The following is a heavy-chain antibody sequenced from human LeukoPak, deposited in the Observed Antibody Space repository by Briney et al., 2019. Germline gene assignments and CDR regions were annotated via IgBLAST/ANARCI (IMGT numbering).Heavy chain of an antibody. J-gene: IGHJ6*02. CDR1: GFTVSSNY. CDR3: AISSSGDNGYYYGMDV. CDR2: IYSDGST. Sequence: PGGSLRLSCAASGFTVSSNYMSWARQAPGKGLEWVSLIYSDGSTYYADSVKGRFSISRHNSKNTLYLQMNSLRAEDTAVYYCAISSSGDNGYYYGMDVWGQGTTVTVSS. D-gene: IGHD3-3*01. V-gene: IGHV3-53*04.